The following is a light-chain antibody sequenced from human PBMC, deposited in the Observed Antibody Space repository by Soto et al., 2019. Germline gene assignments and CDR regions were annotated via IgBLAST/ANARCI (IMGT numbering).Light chain of an antibody. CDR3: SSYTSNGTYV. J-gene: IGLJ1*01. Sequence: QSALTQPPSVSGSPGQSVTISCTGTSSDLGSYNRVSWYQQPPGTAPKLMIYEVSNRPSGVPDRFSGSKSGTTASLTISGLQAEDEADYYCSSYTSNGTYVFGIGTKLTVL. V-gene: IGLV2-18*02. CDR2: EVS. CDR1: SSDLGSYNR.